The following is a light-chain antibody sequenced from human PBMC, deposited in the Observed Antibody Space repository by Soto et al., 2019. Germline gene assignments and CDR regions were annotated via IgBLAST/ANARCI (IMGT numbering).Light chain of an antibody. J-gene: IGLJ2*01. V-gene: IGLV1-40*01. CDR1: NSNIGAGYD. Sequence: VLTQPPSVSGAPGQRVTISCTGSNSNIGAGYDVHWYQQLPGTAPKLLIYGNSNRPSGVPDRFSGSKSGTSASLAITGLQAEDEADYYCQSYDTSLSGFVVFGGGTKLTVL. CDR2: GNS. CDR3: QSYDTSLSGFVV.